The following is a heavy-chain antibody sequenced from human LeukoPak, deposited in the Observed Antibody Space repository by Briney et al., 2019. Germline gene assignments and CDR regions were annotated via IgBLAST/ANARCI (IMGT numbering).Heavy chain of an antibody. CDR2: ISGSGAST. CDR3: ARDLFMVRGVMDY. D-gene: IGHD3-10*01. Sequence: GGSLRLSCAASGFTFSSYSMNWVRQAPGKGLEWVSGISGSGASTYYADSVKGRFTISRDNAKNSLYLQMNSLRAEDTAVYYCARDLFMVRGVMDYWGQGTLVTVSS. J-gene: IGHJ4*02. V-gene: IGHV3-21*01. CDR1: GFTFSSYS.